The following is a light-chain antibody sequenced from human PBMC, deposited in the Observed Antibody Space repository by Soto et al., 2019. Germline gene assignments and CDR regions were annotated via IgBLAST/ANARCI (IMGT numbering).Light chain of an antibody. CDR2: SAF. CDR3: QQYYNWPLT. Sequence: EIVMTQSPATLSVSPGERATLSCRASQSVSSNLAWYQQKPGQAPRLLIYSAFTRATGIPARFSGSGSGTEFTLTISSLQSEDFAVYYCQQYYNWPLTFGQGTKLEIK. V-gene: IGKV3D-15*01. CDR1: QSVSSN. J-gene: IGKJ2*01.